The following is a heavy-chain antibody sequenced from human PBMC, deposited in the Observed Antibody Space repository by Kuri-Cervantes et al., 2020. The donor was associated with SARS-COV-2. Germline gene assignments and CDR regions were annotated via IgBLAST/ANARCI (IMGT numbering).Heavy chain of an antibody. J-gene: IGHJ5*02. CDR1: GGSISSSSYY. D-gene: IGHD2-2*01. V-gene: IGHV4-39*01. CDR3: ARGVACSSTSCYYWFDP. Sequence: ESLKISCTVSGGSISSSSYYWGWIRQPPGKGLEWIGSIYYSGSTYYNPSLKSRVTISVDTSKNQFSLKLSSVTAADTAVYYRARGVACSSTSCYYWFDPWGQGTLVTVSS. CDR2: IYYSGST.